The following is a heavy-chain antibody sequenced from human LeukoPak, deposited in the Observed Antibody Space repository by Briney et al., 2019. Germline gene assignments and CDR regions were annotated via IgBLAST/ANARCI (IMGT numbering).Heavy chain of an antibody. V-gene: IGHV3-11*01. CDR2: ISSSGSTI. Sequence: PGGSLRLPCAASGFTFSDYYMSWIRQAPGKGLEWVSYISSSGSTIYYADSVKGRFTISRDNAKNSLYLQMNSLRAEDTAVYYCARLPGYSSSWYKGDAFDIWGQGTMVTVSS. CDR3: ARLPGYSSSWYKGDAFDI. J-gene: IGHJ3*02. CDR1: GFTFSDYY. D-gene: IGHD6-13*01.